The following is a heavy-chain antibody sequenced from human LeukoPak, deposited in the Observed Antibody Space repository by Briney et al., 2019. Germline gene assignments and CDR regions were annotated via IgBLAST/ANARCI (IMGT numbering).Heavy chain of an antibody. CDR3: AKAEPRRGYGGYDSAGLYYYYYGMDV. CDR2: IRYDGSNK. J-gene: IGHJ6*02. D-gene: IGHD5-12*01. Sequence: GGSLRLSCAASGFTFSSYGVHWVRQAPGKGLEWVAFIRYDGSNKYYADSVKGRFTISRDNSKNTLYLQMNSLRAEDTAVYYCAKAEPRRGYGGYDSAGLYYYYYGMDVWGQGTTVTVSS. CDR1: GFTFSSYG. V-gene: IGHV3-30*02.